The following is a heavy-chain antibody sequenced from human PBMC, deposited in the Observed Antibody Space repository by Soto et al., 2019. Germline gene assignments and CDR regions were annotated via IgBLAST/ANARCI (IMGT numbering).Heavy chain of an antibody. CDR1: GYKVSTWHNFTSYW. CDR2: IYPGDSDT. Sequence: PGESLKISCMGSGYKVSTWHNFTSYWIAWVRQMPGKSLEWMGIIYPGDSDTRYSPSFQGQVTISADKSISTAYLQWSSLKASDTAMYYCARTSAAGKYYYGMDVWGQGTTVTVSS. J-gene: IGHJ6*02. V-gene: IGHV5-51*01. D-gene: IGHD6-13*01. CDR3: ARTSAAGKYYYGMDV.